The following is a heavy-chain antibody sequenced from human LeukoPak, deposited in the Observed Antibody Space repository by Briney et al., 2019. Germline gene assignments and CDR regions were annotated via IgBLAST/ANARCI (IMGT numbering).Heavy chain of an antibody. CDR1: GYTFTGYY. CDR3: ARVWSGRYNGSGSLSY. CDR2: INPNSGGT. D-gene: IGHD3-10*01. J-gene: IGHJ4*02. Sequence: EASVKVSCKASGYTFTGYYMHWVRQAPGQGLEWMGWINPNSGGTNYAQKFQGRVTMTRDTSISTAYMELSSLRAEDTAVYYCARVWSGRYNGSGSLSYWGQGTLVTVSS. V-gene: IGHV1-2*02.